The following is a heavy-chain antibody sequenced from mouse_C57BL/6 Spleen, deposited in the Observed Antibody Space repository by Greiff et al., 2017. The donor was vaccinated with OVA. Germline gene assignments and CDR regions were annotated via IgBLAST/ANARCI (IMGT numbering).Heavy chain of an antibody. V-gene: IGHV5-17*01. Sequence: EVKLMESGGGLVKPGGSLKLSCAASGFTFSDYGMHWVRQAPEKGLEWVAYISSGRSNIYYADTVKGRFTISRDNAKNTLFLQMTSLRSEDTAMYYCARGLLRDYAMDYWGQGTSVTVSS. J-gene: IGHJ4*01. CDR2: ISSGRSNI. CDR1: GFTFSDYG. D-gene: IGHD1-1*01. CDR3: ARGLLRDYAMDY.